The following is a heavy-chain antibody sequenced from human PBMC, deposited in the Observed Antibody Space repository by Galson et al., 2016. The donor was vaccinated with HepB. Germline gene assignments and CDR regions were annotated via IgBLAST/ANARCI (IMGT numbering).Heavy chain of an antibody. V-gene: IGHV5-51*01. CDR3: TRPGYCFDGDCYRDVFDM. D-gene: IGHD2-21*02. CDR2: IYPGNSDT. Sequence: QSGAEVKKPGDSLKISCYGSGYSFTTYWIGWVRQMPGKGLGWMGIIYPGNSDTRYSPSFHGQVTISADKSSSTAFLQWSSLKPSDTAMYYCTRPGYCFDGDCYRDVFDMWGQGTMVTVSS. CDR1: GYSFTTYW. J-gene: IGHJ3*02.